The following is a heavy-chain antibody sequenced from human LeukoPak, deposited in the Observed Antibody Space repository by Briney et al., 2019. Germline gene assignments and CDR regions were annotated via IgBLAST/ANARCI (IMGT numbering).Heavy chain of an antibody. CDR1: GFSFSAHW. CDR3: AKDKWWGASDH. V-gene: IGHV3-74*01. CDR2: INGDATAT. D-gene: IGHD2-8*01. Sequence: GGSLRLSCAASGFSFSAHWMHWVRQAPGKGLVWVAQINGDATATNYAGSVKGRFTISRDNAKNTVHLQMSTLTAEDTAVYYCAKDKWWGASDHWGQGTTVTVSS. J-gene: IGHJ6*02.